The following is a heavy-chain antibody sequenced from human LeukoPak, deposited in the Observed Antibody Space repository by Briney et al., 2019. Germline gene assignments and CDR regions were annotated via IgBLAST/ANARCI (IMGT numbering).Heavy chain of an antibody. CDR3: ATGTPYDLLPF. V-gene: IGHV1-24*01. Sequence: GSVKVSRKVSGYSTTELSTHWVRQAAGKRLEWMGGFDPGSGEIIYDKKFQERVTMTEDTSTDTAYMELRSLRSEDTALYYCATGTPYDLLPFWGQGTLVTVSS. CDR2: FDPGSGEI. D-gene: IGHD3-9*01. CDR1: GYSTTELS. J-gene: IGHJ4*02.